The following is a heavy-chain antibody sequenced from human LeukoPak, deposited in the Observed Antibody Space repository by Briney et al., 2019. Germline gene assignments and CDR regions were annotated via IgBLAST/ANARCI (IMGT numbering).Heavy chain of an antibody. CDR1: GYTFTSYG. Sequence: ASVKVSCKASGYTFTSYGISWVRQAPGQGREWMGWISAYNGNTNYAQKLQGRVTMTTDTSTSTAYMELRSLRSDDTAVYYCARVSVGYCTNGVCPNWFDPWGQGTLVTVSS. V-gene: IGHV1-18*01. D-gene: IGHD2-8*01. CDR3: ARVSVGYCTNGVCPNWFDP. CDR2: ISAYNGNT. J-gene: IGHJ5*02.